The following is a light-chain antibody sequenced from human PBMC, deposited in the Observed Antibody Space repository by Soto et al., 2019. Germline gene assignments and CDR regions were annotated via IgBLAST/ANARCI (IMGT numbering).Light chain of an antibody. CDR2: EVT. CDR3: TSYAGFNSLV. CDR1: GGDVGGYNY. V-gene: IGLV2-8*01. Sequence: QSVLTQPPSASGSPGQSVTISCAGTGGDVGGYNYVSWYQQHPGKAPKLIIYEVTKRPSGVPDRFSGSKSVNTASLTVSGLQGGDEADYYCTSYAGFNSLVFGGGTKVTVL. J-gene: IGLJ2*01.